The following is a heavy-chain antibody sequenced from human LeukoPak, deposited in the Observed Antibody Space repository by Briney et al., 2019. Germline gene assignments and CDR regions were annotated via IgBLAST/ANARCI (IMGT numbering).Heavy chain of an antibody. Sequence: GGSLRLSCAASGFTFSSYEMNWVRQAPGKGLEWVSYISSSGSTIYYADSVKGRFTISRDNAKNSLYLKMNSLRAEDTAVYYCARGITGTTSHYYYYYYMDVWGKGTTVTVSS. CDR3: ARGITGTTSHYYYYYYMDV. V-gene: IGHV3-48*03. J-gene: IGHJ6*03. CDR2: ISSSGSTI. CDR1: GFTFSSYE. D-gene: IGHD1-7*01.